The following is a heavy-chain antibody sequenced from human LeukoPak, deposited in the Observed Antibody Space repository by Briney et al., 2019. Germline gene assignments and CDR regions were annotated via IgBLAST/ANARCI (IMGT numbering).Heavy chain of an antibody. V-gene: IGHV4-59*01. CDR3: ARTGAVDCSGGGCYQHYYFDY. J-gene: IGHJ4*02. CDR1: GGSISSYY. Sequence: PSETLSLTCTVSGGSISSYYWSWIRQPPGKGLEWIGYISYSGSTNYNPSLKSRVTISVDTSKNQFSLKLTSVTAADTAVYYCARTGAVDCSGGGCYQHYYFDYWGQGTLVTVSS. D-gene: IGHD2-15*01. CDR2: ISYSGST.